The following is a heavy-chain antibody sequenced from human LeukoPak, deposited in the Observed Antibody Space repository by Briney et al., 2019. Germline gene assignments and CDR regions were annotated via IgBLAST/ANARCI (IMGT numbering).Heavy chain of an antibody. J-gene: IGHJ4*02. CDR1: GFTFSSYG. CDR3: ARLTTVTTPDY. V-gene: IGHV3-48*04. CDR2: ISSSSSTI. Sequence: GGSLRLSCAASGFTFSSYGMHWVRQAPGKGLEWVSYISSSSSTIYYADSVKGRFTISRDNAKNSLYLQMNSLRAEDTAVYYCARLTTVTTPDYRGQGTLVTVSS. D-gene: IGHD4-17*01.